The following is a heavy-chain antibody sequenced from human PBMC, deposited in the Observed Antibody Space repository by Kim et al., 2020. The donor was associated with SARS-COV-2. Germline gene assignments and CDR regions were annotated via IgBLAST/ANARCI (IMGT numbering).Heavy chain of an antibody. V-gene: IGHV3-30*18. CDR1: GFTFSSHG. Sequence: GGSLRLSCAASGFTFSSHGMHWVRQPPGKGLEWVAVISYDGSNKYYADFVKGRVTISRDNSKNTMYLQMNSLRAEDTALYACAKELPPGYSSGWTCYSYSMDVWGQGTTVTVSS. D-gene: IGHD6-19*01. CDR2: ISYDGSNK. J-gene: IGHJ6*02. CDR3: AKELPPGYSSGWTCYSYSMDV.